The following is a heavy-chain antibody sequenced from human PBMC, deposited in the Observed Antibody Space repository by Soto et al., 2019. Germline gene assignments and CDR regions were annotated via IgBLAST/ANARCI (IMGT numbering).Heavy chain of an antibody. V-gene: IGHV4-61*01. CDR1: GGSVSSGNYY. CDR3: ARQSHGRYPYYYGMDV. Sequence: SSETLSLTCTVSGGSVSSGNYYWSWIRQPPGKGLEWIGYIYYSGSTNYNPSLRGRVTISVDTSKNQFSLKLRSVTAADTAVYYCARQSHGRYPYYYGMDVWCRGTTVTVSS. J-gene: IGHJ6*02. CDR2: IYYSGST. D-gene: IGHD1-26*01.